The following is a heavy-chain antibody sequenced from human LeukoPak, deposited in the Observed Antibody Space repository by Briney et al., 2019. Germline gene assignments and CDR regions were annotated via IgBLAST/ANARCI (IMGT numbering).Heavy chain of an antibody. CDR2: ISVSGNT. Sequence: GGSLRLSCAASGFTLRSYAMSWVRQAPGKGLEWVSAISVSGNTYHADSVKGRFTISRDSSKNTLYLKMNRLRAEDAAVYYCAKAPVTTCSGAYCYPFDYWGQGTLVTVSS. V-gene: IGHV3-23*01. J-gene: IGHJ4*02. CDR1: GFTLRSYA. D-gene: IGHD2-21*01. CDR3: AKAPVTTCSGAYCYPFDY.